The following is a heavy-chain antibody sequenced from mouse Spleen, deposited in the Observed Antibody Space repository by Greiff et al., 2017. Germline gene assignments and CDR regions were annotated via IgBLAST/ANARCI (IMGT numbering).Heavy chain of an antibody. CDR1: GFNIKNTY. J-gene: IGHJ3*01. CDR3: ARRRDYDERPLFAY. V-gene: IGHV14-3*01. CDR2: IDPANGNT. D-gene: IGHD2-4*01. Sequence: VQLQQSVAELVRPGASVKLSCTASGFNIKNTYMHWVKQKPEQGLEWIGRIDPANGNTKYAPKFQGKATITADTSSNTAYLQLSSLTSEDTAIYSCARRRDYDERPLFAYWGQGTLVTVSA.